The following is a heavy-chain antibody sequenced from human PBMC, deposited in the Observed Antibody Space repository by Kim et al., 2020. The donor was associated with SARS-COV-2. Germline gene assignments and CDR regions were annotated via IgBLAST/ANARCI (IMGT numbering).Heavy chain of an antibody. CDR1: RFTFSNSA. CDR2: IFGSGHGT. V-gene: IGHV3-23*01. J-gene: IGHJ2*01. D-gene: IGHD2-2*01. CDR3: AKNVHVTSVTFLWYFDL. Sequence: GGSLRLSCAASRFTFSNSAMTWVRQAPGKGLEWVSTIFGSGHGTYYGDSVRGRFIVSRDNSKNTLFLQMNNVRADDKAIYYCAKNVHVTSVTFLWYFDLWGRGT.